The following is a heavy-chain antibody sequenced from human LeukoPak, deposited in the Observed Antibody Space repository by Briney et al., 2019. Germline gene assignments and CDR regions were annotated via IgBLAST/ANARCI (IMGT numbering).Heavy chain of an antibody. CDR2: ISSSSSYI. Sequence: GGSLRLSCAASGFTFSSYSMNWVRQAPGKGLEWVSSISSSSSYIFYADSAKGRFTISRDNAKNSLYLQMNSLRAEDTAVYYCARGGRWITGMADYWGQGTLVTVSS. CDR3: ARGGRWITGMADY. V-gene: IGHV3-21*01. D-gene: IGHD1-20*01. CDR1: GFTFSSYS. J-gene: IGHJ4*02.